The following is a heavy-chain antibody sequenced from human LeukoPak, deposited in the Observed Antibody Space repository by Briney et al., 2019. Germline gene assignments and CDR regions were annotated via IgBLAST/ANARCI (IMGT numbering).Heavy chain of an antibody. Sequence: ASVKVSCKASGYTFTSYGISWVRQAPGQGLEWMGWISAYNGNTNYAQKLQGRVIITTDTSTSTAYMELRSLRSDDTAVYYCARSSSSWSGWAEYFQYWGQGTLVTVSS. J-gene: IGHJ1*01. CDR1: GYTFTSYG. D-gene: IGHD6-13*01. V-gene: IGHV1-18*01. CDR2: ISAYNGNT. CDR3: ARSSSSWSGWAEYFQY.